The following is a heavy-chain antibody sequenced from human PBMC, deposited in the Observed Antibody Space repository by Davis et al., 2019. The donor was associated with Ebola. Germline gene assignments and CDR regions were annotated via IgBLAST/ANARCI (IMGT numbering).Heavy chain of an antibody. CDR1: GFTFSSYW. D-gene: IGHD3-3*01. V-gene: IGHV3-7*01. Sequence: GESLKISCAASGFTFSSYWMSWVRQAPGKGLEWVANIKQDGSEKYYVDSVKGRFTISRDNAKNSLYLQMNSLRAEDTAVYYCAREEVDTIFGVVTGFDYWGQGTLVTVSS. J-gene: IGHJ4*02. CDR3: AREEVDTIFGVVTGFDY. CDR2: IKQDGSEK.